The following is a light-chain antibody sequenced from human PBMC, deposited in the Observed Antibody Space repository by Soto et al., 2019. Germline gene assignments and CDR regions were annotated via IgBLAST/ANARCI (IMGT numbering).Light chain of an antibody. Sequence: QSVLTQPASVSGSPGQSITISCTGTSIDIGVYNYVSWYQQHPGEAPKLIIYEVSRRPSGVSTRFSGSKSGNTASLTISELQAEDEADYYCSSYTGSSSLGVFGAGTKVTVL. CDR2: EVS. CDR1: SIDIGVYNY. J-gene: IGLJ1*01. CDR3: SSYTGSSSLGV. V-gene: IGLV2-14*01.